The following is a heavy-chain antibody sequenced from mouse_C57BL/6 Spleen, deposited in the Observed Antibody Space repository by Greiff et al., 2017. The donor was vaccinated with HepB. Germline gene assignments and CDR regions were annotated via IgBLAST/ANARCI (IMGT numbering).Heavy chain of an antibody. CDR1: GYTFTSYW. CDR3: ATTTVEPGYAMDY. D-gene: IGHD1-1*01. Sequence: QVQLQQPGAELVKPGASVKMSCKASGYTFTSYWITWVKQRPGQGLEWIGDIYPGSGSTNYNEKFKSKATLTVDTSSSTAYMQLSSLTSEDSAVYYCATTTVEPGYAMDYWGQGTSVTVSS. V-gene: IGHV1-55*01. J-gene: IGHJ4*01. CDR2: IYPGSGST.